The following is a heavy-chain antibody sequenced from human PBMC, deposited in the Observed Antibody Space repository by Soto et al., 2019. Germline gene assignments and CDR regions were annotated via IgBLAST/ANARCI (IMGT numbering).Heavy chain of an antibody. J-gene: IGHJ5*02. V-gene: IGHV4-30-2*01. CDR2: IYDSGST. CDR3: ARVFLAAAGISWLDP. Sequence: SETLSLTCAVSGGSISSGGYSWSWIRQPPGKGLGWIGYIYDSGSTYYNPSLKSRVTISVDRSRNQFSVKLSSVTAAATAVDYCARVFLAAAGISWLDPWGQGTLVTVSS. D-gene: IGHD6-13*01. CDR1: GGSISSGGYS.